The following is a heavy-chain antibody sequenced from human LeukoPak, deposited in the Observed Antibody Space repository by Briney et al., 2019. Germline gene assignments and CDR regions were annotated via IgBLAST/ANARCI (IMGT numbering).Heavy chain of an antibody. CDR1: GGSISNYY. Sequence: SETLSLTCTVSGGSISNYYWSWIRQPPGKGLEWIGYIYYSGNANYNPSLKSRVTISVDTSKNQFSLKLSSVTAADTAVYYCVRENYSSGWYGIIDYWGQGTLVTVSS. D-gene: IGHD6-19*01. CDR3: VRENYSSGWYGIIDY. J-gene: IGHJ4*02. V-gene: IGHV4-59*01. CDR2: IYYSGNA.